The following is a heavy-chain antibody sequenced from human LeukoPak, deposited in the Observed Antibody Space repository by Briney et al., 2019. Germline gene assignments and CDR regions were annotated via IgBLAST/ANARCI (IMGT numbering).Heavy chain of an antibody. CDR3: ASDYVWGSYRRLDC. J-gene: IGHJ4*02. V-gene: IGHV3-30*02. CDR2: IRYDGSNK. Sequence: GGSLRLSCAASGFTFSSYGMHWVRQAPGKGLEWVAFIRYDGSNKYYADSVKGRFTISRDNSKNTLYLQMNSLRAEDTAVYYCASDYVWGSYRRLDCWGQGTLVTVSS. CDR1: GFTFSSYG. D-gene: IGHD3-16*02.